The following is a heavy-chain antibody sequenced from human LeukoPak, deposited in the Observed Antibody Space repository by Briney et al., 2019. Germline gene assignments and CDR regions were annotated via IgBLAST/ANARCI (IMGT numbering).Heavy chain of an antibody. Sequence: PGGSLRLSCAASGFTVSSNYMSWVRQAPGKGLEWVSVIYSGGSTYYADSVKGRFTISRDNSKNTLYLQMNSLRAEDTAVYYCARERSGSYTRGAFDIWGQGTMVTVSS. CDR1: GFTVSSNY. J-gene: IGHJ3*02. CDR2: IYSGGST. D-gene: IGHD1-26*01. CDR3: ARERSGSYTRGAFDI. V-gene: IGHV3-53*01.